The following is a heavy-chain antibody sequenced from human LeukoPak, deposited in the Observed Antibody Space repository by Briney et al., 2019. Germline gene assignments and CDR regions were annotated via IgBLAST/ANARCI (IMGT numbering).Heavy chain of an antibody. CDR1: GFTFASCA. CDR3: ARDSHWHYEEPNFDY. V-gene: IGHV3-23*01. Sequence: PGGSLRLSCAASGFTFASCAMSWVRQAPGKRLEWVSSISSSGGSTYYADSVKGRFTISRDNSKNTLYLQVNSLRAEDTAVYYCARDSHWHYEEPNFDYWGQGTLVTVSS. CDR2: ISSSGGST. J-gene: IGHJ4*02. D-gene: IGHD1-7*01.